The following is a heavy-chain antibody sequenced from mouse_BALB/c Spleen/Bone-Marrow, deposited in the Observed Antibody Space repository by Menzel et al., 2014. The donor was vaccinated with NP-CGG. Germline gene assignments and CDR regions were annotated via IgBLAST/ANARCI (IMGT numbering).Heavy chain of an antibody. V-gene: IGHV5-12*02. CDR1: GFTFSDYY. CDR2: ISNGGGST. D-gene: IGHD2-1*01. J-gene: IGHJ4*01. Sequence: EVMLVESGGGLVQPGGSLKLSCATSGFTFSDYYMYWVRQTPEKRLEWVAYISNGGGSTYYPDTVKGRFTISRDNAKNTLYLQMSRLKSEDTAMYYCARHLCGNYGAMDYWGQGTSVTVSS. CDR3: ARHLCGNYGAMDY.